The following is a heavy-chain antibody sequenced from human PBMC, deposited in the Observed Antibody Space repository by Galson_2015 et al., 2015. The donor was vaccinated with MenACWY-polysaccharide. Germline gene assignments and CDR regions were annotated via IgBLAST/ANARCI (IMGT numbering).Heavy chain of an antibody. Sequence: SLRLSCAASGFPFSNYAIHWVRQAPGKGLEWVAVISYDGSDKYYADSVKGRFTISRDNPNNTLYLQMNRLRAEDTAVYYCAKPCHGGISVGAFDIWGQGTMVTVSS. J-gene: IGHJ3*02. D-gene: IGHD4-23*01. CDR2: ISYDGSDK. V-gene: IGHV3-30*18. CDR1: GFPFSNYA. CDR3: AKPCHGGISVGAFDI.